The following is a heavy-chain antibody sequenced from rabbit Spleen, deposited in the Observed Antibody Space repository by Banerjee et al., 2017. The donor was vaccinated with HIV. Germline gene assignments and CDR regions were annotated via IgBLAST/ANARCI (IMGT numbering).Heavy chain of an antibody. Sequence: QEQLVESGGGLVQPGGSLKLSCTASGFDFSNYGVTWVRQAPGKGLEWIGYIEPIFGNTYYASWAKGRFIMSRTSSTTVTLQMTSLTAADTATYFCARDGAGGSYFALWGQGTLVTVS. CDR1: GFDFSNYG. D-gene: IGHD8-1*01. V-gene: IGHV1S45*01. CDR2: IEPIFGNT. CDR3: ARDGAGGSYFAL. J-gene: IGHJ6*01.